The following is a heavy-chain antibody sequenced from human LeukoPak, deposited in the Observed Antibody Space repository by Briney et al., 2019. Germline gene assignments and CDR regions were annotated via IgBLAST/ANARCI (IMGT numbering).Heavy chain of an antibody. CDR1: GYTFTNSV. V-gene: IGHV1-18*01. J-gene: IGHJ4*02. Sequence: ASVKVSCKSSGYTFTNSVISWVRQAPGQGLEWMGWISAYNGCTTYSQEFQGRVTMTTDTSTSTAYMELRSLRSDDTAVYYCAGDGGTMGRGVRHFEYWGQGTLVTVSS. D-gene: IGHD3-10*01. CDR3: AGDGGTMGRGVRHFEY. CDR2: ISAYNGCT.